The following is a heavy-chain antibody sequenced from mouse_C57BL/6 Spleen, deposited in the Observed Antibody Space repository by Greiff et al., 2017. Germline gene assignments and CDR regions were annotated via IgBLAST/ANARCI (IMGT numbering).Heavy chain of an antibody. V-gene: IGHV5-4*01. CDR3: ARERDYDYWFAY. Sequence: EVKVEESGGGLVKPGGSLKLSCAASGFTFSSYAMSWVRQTPEKRLEWVATISDGGSYTYYPDNVKGRFTISRDNAKNNLYLQMSHLKSEDTAMYYCARERDYDYWFAYWGQGTLVTVSA. CDR2: ISDGGSYT. J-gene: IGHJ3*01. CDR1: GFTFSSYA. D-gene: IGHD2-4*01.